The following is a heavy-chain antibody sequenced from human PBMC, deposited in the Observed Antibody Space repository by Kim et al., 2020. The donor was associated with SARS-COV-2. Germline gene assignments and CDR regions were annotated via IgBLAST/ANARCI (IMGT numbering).Heavy chain of an antibody. Sequence: GGSLRLSCAASGFTFKKHGMSWVRQAPGKGLEWVSAISGRGGSTYYTDSLKGRFTISRENSRDTLYLQINNLRAEDTAVYYCALYGSDDSGSYFPTPYFDQWGQGTLVIVSP. CDR3: ALYGSDDSGSYFPTPYFDQ. CDR2: ISGRGGST. CDR1: GFTFKKHG. V-gene: IGHV3-23*01. J-gene: IGHJ4*02. D-gene: IGHD1-26*01.